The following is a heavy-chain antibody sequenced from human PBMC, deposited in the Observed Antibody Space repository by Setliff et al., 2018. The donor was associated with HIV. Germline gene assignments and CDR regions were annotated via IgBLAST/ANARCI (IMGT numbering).Heavy chain of an antibody. CDR3: ARHGGREQQLALDY. V-gene: IGHV4-39*01. D-gene: IGHD6-13*01. CDR1: GGSISDSRYY. CDR2: IYYSGST. Sequence: SETLSLTCTVSGGSISDSRYYWGWIRQPPGKGLEWIGNIYYSGSTYYNPSLKSRVTISVDTSKNQFSLKLSSVTAADTAVYYCARHGGREQQLALDYWGQGTLVTVS. J-gene: IGHJ4*02.